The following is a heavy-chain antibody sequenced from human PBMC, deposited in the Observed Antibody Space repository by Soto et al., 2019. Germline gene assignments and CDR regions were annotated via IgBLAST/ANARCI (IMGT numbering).Heavy chain of an antibody. V-gene: IGHV5-10-1*01. CDR2: IDPSDSYT. CDR3: ARHWSPVVTAASQDYYYYGMDV. D-gene: IGHD2-2*01. J-gene: IGHJ6*02. CDR1: GYSFTSYW. Sequence: ESLNISCKGSGYSFTSYWISCVRQMTGKGLEWMGRIDPSDSYTNYSPSFKGHVTISAEKSISTAYLQWSSLKASDTDMYYCARHWSPVVTAASQDYYYYGMDVWGQGTTVTVSS.